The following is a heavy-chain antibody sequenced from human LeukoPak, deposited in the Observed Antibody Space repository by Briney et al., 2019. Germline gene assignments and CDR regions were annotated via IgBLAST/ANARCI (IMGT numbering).Heavy chain of an antibody. CDR2: ISSSSSYI. CDR3: AKARGITIFGVVIFGY. Sequence: GGPLRLSCAASGFTFSSYSMNWVRQAPGKGLEWVSSISSSSSYIYYADSVKGRFTISRDNAKNSLYLQMNSLRAEDTAVYYCAKARGITIFGVVIFGYWGQGTLVTVSS. V-gene: IGHV3-21*04. D-gene: IGHD3-3*01. CDR1: GFTFSSYS. J-gene: IGHJ4*02.